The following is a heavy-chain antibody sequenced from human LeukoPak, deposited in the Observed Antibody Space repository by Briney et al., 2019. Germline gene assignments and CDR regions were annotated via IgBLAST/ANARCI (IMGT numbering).Heavy chain of an antibody. Sequence: SETLSLTCTVSGGSISSGSYYWSWIRQPAGKGLEWIGRIYTSGSTNYNASLKSRVTISIDTSKNQFSLRLSSVTAADTAVYYCARADSGGDSSGYKWFDPWGQGTLVTVSS. J-gene: IGHJ5*02. CDR2: IYTSGST. CDR1: GGSISSGSYY. V-gene: IGHV4-61*02. D-gene: IGHD3-22*01. CDR3: ARADSGGDSSGYKWFDP.